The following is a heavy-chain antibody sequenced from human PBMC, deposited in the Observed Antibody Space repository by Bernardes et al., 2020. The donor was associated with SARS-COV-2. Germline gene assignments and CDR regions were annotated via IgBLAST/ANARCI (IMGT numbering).Heavy chain of an antibody. CDR3: TTSLSLIVVVYAFDI. CDR2: FDPEDGEA. D-gene: IGHD3-22*01. Sequence: ASVKVSCKVSGYTLSDLSMHWVRQAPGKGLEWMGSFDPEDGEAIYAQKFLGRVTMTAVTSTYTSYMELSSLRSDDTAVYYCTTSLSLIVVVYAFDIWGQGTTVIVSS. V-gene: IGHV1-24*01. CDR1: GYTLSDLS. J-gene: IGHJ3*02.